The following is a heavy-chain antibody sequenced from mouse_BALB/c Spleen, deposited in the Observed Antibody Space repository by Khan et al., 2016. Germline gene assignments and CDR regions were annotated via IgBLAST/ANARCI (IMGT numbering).Heavy chain of an antibody. CDR1: GYSITSDYA. V-gene: IGHV3-2*02. Sequence: EVQLQESGPGLVKPSQSLSLTCTVTGYSITSDYAWNWIRQFLGNKLEWMGYISYSGSTSYNPSLKSRISITRDTSKHQFFLLLISVTTEDTATYYCATMITTFAYWGQGTLVTVAA. CDR2: ISYSGST. J-gene: IGHJ3*01. D-gene: IGHD2-4*01. CDR3: ATMITTFAY.